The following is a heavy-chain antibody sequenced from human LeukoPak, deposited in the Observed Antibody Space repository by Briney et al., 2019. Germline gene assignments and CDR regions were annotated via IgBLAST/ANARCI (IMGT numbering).Heavy chain of an antibody. CDR1: GGSISSYY. CDR3: ARHFGRRDSIAPRRRFDY. J-gene: IGHJ4*02. D-gene: IGHD6-6*01. Sequence: SETLSLTCTVSGGSISSYYWSWIRQPAGKGLEWIGRIYTSGSTNYNPSLKSRVTMSVDTSKNQFSLKLSSVTAADTAVYYCARHFGRRDSIAPRRRFDYWGQGTLVTVSS. V-gene: IGHV4-4*07. CDR2: IYTSGST.